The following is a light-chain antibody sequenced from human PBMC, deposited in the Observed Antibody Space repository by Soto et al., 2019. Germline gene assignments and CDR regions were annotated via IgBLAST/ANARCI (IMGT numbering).Light chain of an antibody. J-gene: IGKJ1*01. V-gene: IGKV3-20*01. Sequence: EVVLAPSPGTLSLSPGERATLSCRASQVVNNRYLASYPPRPGQAPRLLIYAASSRATGIPDRISGSGSGTDFTLTISRLEPEDFAVYYXXXXGSAPRTFGQGTKV. CDR1: QVVNNRY. CDR2: AAS. CDR3: XXXGSAPRT.